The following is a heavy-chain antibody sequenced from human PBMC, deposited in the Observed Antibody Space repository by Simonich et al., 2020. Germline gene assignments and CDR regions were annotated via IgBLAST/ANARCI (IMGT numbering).Heavy chain of an antibody. V-gene: IGHV3-9*01. CDR3: AKDMGYCSGGSCYYFDY. Sequence: EVQLVESGGGLVQPGRSLRLSCAASGFTFDDYAMHWVRQAQGKGRDGVSGIGWNSGSIGYAASVKGRFTISRDNAKSSLYLQMNSLRAEDTALYYCAKDMGYCSGGSCYYFDYWGQGTLVTVSS. CDR1: GFTFDDYA. CDR2: IGWNSGSI. J-gene: IGHJ4*02. D-gene: IGHD2-15*01.